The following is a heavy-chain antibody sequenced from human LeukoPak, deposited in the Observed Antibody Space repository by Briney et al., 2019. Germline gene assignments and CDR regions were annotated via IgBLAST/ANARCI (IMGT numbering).Heavy chain of an antibody. Sequence: SETLSLTCTVSGYSISSGYYWGWIRQPPGKGLEWIGSIYHSESADYNPSLKSRVTISVDTTRNQFSLKLRSVTAADTAVYYCARPDYGDHFDYWGQGTLVTVSS. V-gene: IGHV4-38-2*02. CDR1: GYSISSGYY. D-gene: IGHD4-17*01. CDR3: ARPDYGDHFDY. J-gene: IGHJ4*02. CDR2: IYHSESA.